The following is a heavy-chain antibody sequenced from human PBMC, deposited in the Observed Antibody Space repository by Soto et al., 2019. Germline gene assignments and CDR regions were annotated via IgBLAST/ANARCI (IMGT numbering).Heavy chain of an antibody. Sequence: EVQLVESGGNLVQPGRSLRLSCATSGFTFDDYAMHWVRQAPGKGLEWVSGIGWNSGIIGYADSVKGRFTISRDNAKNSLYLQMHSLRREDTALYYCAKDLTWSGFGRGFDYWGQETLVTVSS. V-gene: IGHV3-9*01. D-gene: IGHD3-3*01. CDR2: IGWNSGII. CDR3: AKDLTWSGFGRGFDY. J-gene: IGHJ4*02. CDR1: GFTFDDYA.